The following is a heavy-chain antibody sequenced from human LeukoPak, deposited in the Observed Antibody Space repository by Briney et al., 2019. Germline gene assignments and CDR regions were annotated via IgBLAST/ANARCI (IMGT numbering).Heavy chain of an antibody. CDR1: GGSISSYY. D-gene: IGHD3-16*01. CDR3: ARSGGFLGCMDV. J-gene: IGHJ6*03. CDR2: IYYSGST. Sequence: PSETLSLTCTVSGGSISSYYWSWIRQPPGKGLEWIGYIYYSGSTNYNPSLKSRVTISVDTSKNQFSLKLSSVTAADTAVYYCARSGGFLGCMDVWGKGTTVTVSS. V-gene: IGHV4-59*01.